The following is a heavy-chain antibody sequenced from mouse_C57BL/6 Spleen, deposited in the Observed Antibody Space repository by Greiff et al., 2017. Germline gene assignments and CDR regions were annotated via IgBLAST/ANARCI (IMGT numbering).Heavy chain of an antibody. J-gene: IGHJ1*03. CDR3: TSPLYWYFDV. CDR2: IAPETGGT. V-gene: IGHV1-15*01. Sequence: QVQLQQSGAELVRPGASVTLSCKASGYTFTDYEMHWVKQTPVHGLEWIGAIAPETGGTAYNQKFKGKAILTADKSSSTAYMELRSLTSEDSAVYYCTSPLYWYFDVWGTGTTGTVSS. CDR1: GYTFTDYE.